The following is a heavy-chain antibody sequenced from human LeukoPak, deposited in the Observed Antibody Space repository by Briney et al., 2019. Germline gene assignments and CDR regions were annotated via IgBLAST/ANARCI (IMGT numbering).Heavy chain of an antibody. V-gene: IGHV3-9*01. CDR3: AKDRDSSGWYYFDY. Sequence: GRSLRLSCAASGFTFDDYAMHWVRQAPGKGLEWVSGISWNSGSIDYADSVKGRFTISRDNAKNSLYLQMNSLRAEDTALYYCAKDRDSSGWYYFDYWGQGTLVTVSS. CDR1: GFTFDDYA. J-gene: IGHJ4*02. D-gene: IGHD6-19*01. CDR2: ISWNSGSI.